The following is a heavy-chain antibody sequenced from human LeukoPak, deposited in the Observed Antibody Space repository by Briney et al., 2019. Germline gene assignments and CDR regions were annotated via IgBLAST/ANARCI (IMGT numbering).Heavy chain of an antibody. Sequence: PSETLSLTCTVSGGSISSSSYYWSWIRQPPGKGLEWIGEINHSGSTNYNPSLKSRVTISVDTSKNQFSLKLSSVTAADTAVYYCARRGWLRTFDYWGQGTLVTVSS. CDR1: GGSISSSSYY. CDR2: INHSGST. J-gene: IGHJ4*02. CDR3: ARRGWLRTFDY. D-gene: IGHD5-12*01. V-gene: IGHV4-39*07.